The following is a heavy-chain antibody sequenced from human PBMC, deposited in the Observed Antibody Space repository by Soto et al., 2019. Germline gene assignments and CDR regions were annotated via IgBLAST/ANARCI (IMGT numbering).Heavy chain of an antibody. CDR1: GGSINSGDYY. V-gene: IGHV4-31*03. CDR3: ARGKTAVAARDYYYYYGMDV. Sequence: QVQLQESGPGLVKPSQTLSLTCTVSGGSINSGDYYWSWIRQHPGKGLEWIGYIYYSGTTYYKPSLQIRVTISVDTSKNQFSLKLTSVTAADTAVYYCARGKTAVAARDYYYYYGMDVWGQGTTVTVSS. D-gene: IGHD2-15*01. J-gene: IGHJ6*02. CDR2: IYYSGTT.